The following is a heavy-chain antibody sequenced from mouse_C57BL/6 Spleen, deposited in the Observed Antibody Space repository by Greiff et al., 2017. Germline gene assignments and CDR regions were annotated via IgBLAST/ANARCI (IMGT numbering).Heavy chain of an antibody. CDR2: IYPGDGDT. Sequence: QVQLQQSGPELVKPGASVKISCKASGYAFSSSWMNWVKQRPGKGLEWIGRIYPGDGDTNYNWKFKGKATLTADKSSSTAYMQLSSLTSEDSAVYCCARAGTGSVFDCWGQGTTLTVST. D-gene: IGHD4-1*01. CDR1: GYAFSSSW. V-gene: IGHV1-82*01. CDR3: ARAGTGSVFDC. J-gene: IGHJ2*01.